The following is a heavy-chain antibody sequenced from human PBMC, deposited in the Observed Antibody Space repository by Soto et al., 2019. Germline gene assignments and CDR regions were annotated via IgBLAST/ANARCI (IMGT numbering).Heavy chain of an antibody. V-gene: IGHV3-11*01. Sequence: QVQLVESGGDVVKPGGSLRLSCAASGYTFSDYYMSWIRQAPGKGLEWISYIDTSGTKIYYADSVKGRFTITRDNAKNSLYLEMNSLRDEDTAVYYCASHYDMWSGYLSPVDYWGQGTPVSVSS. CDR3: ASHYDMWSGYLSPVDY. CDR2: IDTSGTKI. CDR1: GYTFSDYY. J-gene: IGHJ4*02. D-gene: IGHD3-3*01.